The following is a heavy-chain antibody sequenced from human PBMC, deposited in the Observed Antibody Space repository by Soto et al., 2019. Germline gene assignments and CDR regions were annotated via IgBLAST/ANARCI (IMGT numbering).Heavy chain of an antibody. Sequence: QVQLQESGPGLVKPSETLSLTCTVSGGSIGSYYWSWIRQPPGKGLEWIGFIYYRGSTNYNPSLKCRVNXLVXTXKNQFFLKLTSVPPADTAVYYCARGGPGYGDRIFEYWGQGTLVTVSS. CDR3: ARGGPGYGDRIFEY. J-gene: IGHJ4*02. CDR2: IYYRGST. CDR1: GGSIGSYY. V-gene: IGHV4-59*01. D-gene: IGHD4-17*01.